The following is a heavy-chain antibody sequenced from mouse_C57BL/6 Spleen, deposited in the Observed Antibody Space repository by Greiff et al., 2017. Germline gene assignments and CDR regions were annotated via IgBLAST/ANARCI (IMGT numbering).Heavy chain of an antibody. CDR2: IWRGGST. CDR1: GFSLTSYG. J-gene: IGHJ1*03. V-gene: IGHV2-2*01. CDR3: ARGLYGNEYFDV. Sequence: VKLLESGPGLVQPSQSLSITCTVSGFSLTSYGVHWVRQSPGKGLEWLGVIWRGGSTDYNAAFISRLSISKDNSKGQVFFKMNSLQADDTAIYYCARGLYGNEYFDVWGTGTTVTVSS. D-gene: IGHD2-1*01.